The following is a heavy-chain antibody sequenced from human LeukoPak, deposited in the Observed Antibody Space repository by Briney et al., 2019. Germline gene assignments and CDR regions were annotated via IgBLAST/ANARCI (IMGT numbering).Heavy chain of an antibody. CDR2: ISWNSGDR. CDR3: AKSSSRAVAGTFDY. Sequence: GGSLRLSCAASGFAFDDYAMHWVRQAPGKGLEWVSGISWNSGDRGYADSVKGRFTISRDNSKNTLYLQMNSLRAEDTAVYYCAKSSSRAVAGTFDYWGQGTLVTVSS. CDR1: GFAFDDYA. D-gene: IGHD6-19*01. V-gene: IGHV3-9*01. J-gene: IGHJ4*02.